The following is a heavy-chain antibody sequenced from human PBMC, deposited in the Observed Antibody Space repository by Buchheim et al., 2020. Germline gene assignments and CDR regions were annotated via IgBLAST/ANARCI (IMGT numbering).Heavy chain of an antibody. D-gene: IGHD3-10*01. CDR1: GFTFSNHW. CDR3: VRGRGQDYYYYYMDV. Sequence: EVQLVESGGGLVQPGGSLRLSCAASGFTFSNHWMHWVRQGPGKGLLWVSRIKSDGSGTTYADSVKGRFTISRDNAKNTLYLQMNSLRAEDTAVYYCVRGRGQDYYYYYMDVWGKGTT. V-gene: IGHV3-74*03. CDR2: IKSDGSGT. J-gene: IGHJ6*03.